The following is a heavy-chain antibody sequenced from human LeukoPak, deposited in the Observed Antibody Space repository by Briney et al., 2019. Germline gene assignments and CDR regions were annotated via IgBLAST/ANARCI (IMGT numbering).Heavy chain of an antibody. D-gene: IGHD3-10*01. CDR1: GFTVSSNS. V-gene: IGHV3-53*01. J-gene: IGHJ4*02. CDR2: IYSDNT. Sequence: GGSLRLSCTVSGFTVSSNSMSWVRQAPGKGLEWVSFIYSDNTHYSDSVKGRFTISRDNSKNTLYLQMNSLRAEDTAVYYCVATRSILYYYGSGSSENWGQGTLVTVSS. CDR3: VATRSILYYYGSGSSEN.